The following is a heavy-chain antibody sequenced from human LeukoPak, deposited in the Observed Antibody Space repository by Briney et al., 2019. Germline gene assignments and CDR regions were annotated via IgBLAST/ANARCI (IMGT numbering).Heavy chain of an antibody. CDR1: GGSISSHF. Sequence: SETLSLTCTVSGGSISSHFWSWIRQPPGKGLEWIGYIYYSGSTNYNPSLKSRVTISVDTSKNQFSLKLSSVTAADTAVYYCARVAYCGGDCYSGGYYYYYYMDVWGKGTTVTVSS. CDR3: ARVAYCGGDCYSGGYYYYYYMDV. J-gene: IGHJ6*03. V-gene: IGHV4-59*11. D-gene: IGHD2-21*02. CDR2: IYYSGST.